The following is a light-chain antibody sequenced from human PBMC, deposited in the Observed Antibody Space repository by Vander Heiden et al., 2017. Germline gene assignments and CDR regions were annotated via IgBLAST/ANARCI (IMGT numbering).Light chain of an antibody. J-gene: IGLJ1*01. CDR1: SSDVGSYNL. V-gene: IGLV2-23*01. CDR2: EGS. CDR3: CSYAGSSTLGV. Sequence: QSALTQPASVSGSPGQSITISCTGTSSDVGSYNLVSWYQQHPGQAPKLMIYEGSKRPSGVSNRFSGSKSGNTASLTISGLQAEDEADYYCCSYAGSSTLGVFGTGTKVTVL.